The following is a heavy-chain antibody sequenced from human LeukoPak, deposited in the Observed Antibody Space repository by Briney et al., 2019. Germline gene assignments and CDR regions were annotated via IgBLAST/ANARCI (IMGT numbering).Heavy chain of an antibody. CDR1: GYTFTSYS. V-gene: IGHV1-18*01. J-gene: IGHJ4*02. D-gene: IGHD2/OR15-2a*01. CDR3: ARSSPEYCDGLLFDY. Sequence: GASEKSSCKASGYTFTSYSISWVRHAPGQRLEWMGWISAYNGNTNYAQKFQGRVTMTTDTSMSTAYMELRRLRSDDTAVYYCARSSPEYCDGLLFDYWGQGTLVTVSS. CDR2: ISAYNGNT.